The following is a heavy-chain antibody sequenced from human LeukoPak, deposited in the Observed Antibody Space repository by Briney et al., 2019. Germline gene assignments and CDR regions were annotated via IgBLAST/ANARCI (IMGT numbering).Heavy chain of an antibody. Sequence: SETLSLTCIISGASISSSSWSWIRQPPGKGLEWIGYIYYRGSTNYNPSLKSRVTISVDTSKNQFSLKLSSVTAADTAVYYCARDTLESYGSGSYRWFDPWGQGTLVTVSS. V-gene: IGHV4-59*01. D-gene: IGHD3-10*01. CDR3: ARDTLESYGSGSYRWFDP. CDR2: IYYRGST. J-gene: IGHJ5*02. CDR1: GASISSSS.